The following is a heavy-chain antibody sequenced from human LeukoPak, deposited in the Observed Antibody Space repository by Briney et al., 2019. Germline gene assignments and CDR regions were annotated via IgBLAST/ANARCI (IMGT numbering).Heavy chain of an antibody. CDR2: INPNSGGT. CDR1: GYTFTGYY. V-gene: IGHV1-2*02. Sequence: ASVKVSCKASGYTFTGYYMHWVRQAPGQGLEWMGWINPNSGGTNYAQKFQGRVTMTRDTSISTAYMELSSLRSEDTAVYYCAREGMVATLGPAWGQGTLVTVSS. D-gene: IGHD5-12*01. J-gene: IGHJ5*02. CDR3: AREGMVATLGPA.